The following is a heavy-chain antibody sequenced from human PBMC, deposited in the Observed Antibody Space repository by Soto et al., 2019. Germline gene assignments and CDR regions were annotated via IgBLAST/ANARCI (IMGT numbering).Heavy chain of an antibody. D-gene: IGHD2-21*02. CDR3: ARGPNTVVTPFDWFDP. V-gene: IGHV3-9*01. J-gene: IGHJ5*02. Sequence: PGGSLRLSCAASGFTLDDYAMHWVRQAPGKGLEWVSSISWNGGTIGYADSVKGRFTISRDNAKNSLYLQMNSLRAEDTAVYYCARGPNTVVTPFDWFDPWGQGTLVTVSS. CDR2: ISWNGGTI. CDR1: GFTLDDYA.